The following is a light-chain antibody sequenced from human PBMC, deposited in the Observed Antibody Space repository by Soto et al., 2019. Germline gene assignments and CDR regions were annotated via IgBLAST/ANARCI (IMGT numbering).Light chain of an antibody. CDR1: QSISGW. V-gene: IGKV1-5*03. CDR3: QQYNNYGSWT. Sequence: DIQMTQSPSTLSASVGDRVTITCRASQSISGWLAWYQQNPGKAPKLMIYKASTLESGVPSRFSGSGSGTEVTLTISSLQPDDFATYYCQQYNNYGSWTFGQGTKVEIK. J-gene: IGKJ1*01. CDR2: KAS.